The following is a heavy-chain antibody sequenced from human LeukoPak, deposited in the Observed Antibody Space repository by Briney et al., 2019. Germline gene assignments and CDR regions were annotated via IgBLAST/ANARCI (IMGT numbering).Heavy chain of an antibody. Sequence: ASVKVSCKASGYTFTSYYMHWVRQAPGQGLEWMGIINPSGGSTSYAQKFQGRVTMTRDMSTSTVYMELSSLRSDDTAVYYCARDAREVLLWFGEFFPWGQGTLVTVSS. J-gene: IGHJ5*02. CDR1: GYTFTSYY. D-gene: IGHD3-10*01. V-gene: IGHV1-46*01. CDR3: ARDAREVLLWFGEFFP. CDR2: INPSGGST.